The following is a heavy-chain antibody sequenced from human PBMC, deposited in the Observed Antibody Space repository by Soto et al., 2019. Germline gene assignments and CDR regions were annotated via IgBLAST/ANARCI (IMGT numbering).Heavy chain of an antibody. Sequence: SVELSCKASGFTFTRAAVQWVRQARGQRLEGIGWIVAGSGNTIYAQKFRERVTISRDMSTSTAYMELSSLRSEDTAVYYCAAQGTIGGSYYGMVACGQGTTVTV. V-gene: IGHV1-58*01. CDR3: AAQGTIGGSYYGMVA. CDR1: GFTFTRAA. CDR2: IVAGSGNT. D-gene: IGHD1-26*01. J-gene: IGHJ6*02.